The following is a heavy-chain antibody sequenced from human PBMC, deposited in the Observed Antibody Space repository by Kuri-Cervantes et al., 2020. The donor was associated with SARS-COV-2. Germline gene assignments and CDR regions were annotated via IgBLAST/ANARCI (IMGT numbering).Heavy chain of an antibody. J-gene: IGHJ4*02. D-gene: IGHD2-2*03. Sequence: GGSLRLSCAASGFTFSTYSMTWVRQAPGKGLEWVSSISSSSSQRYYVDSVKGRFTISRDNAKNSLYLQMNSLRAEDTAVYYCARDRAGYCSSTSCFRRYDSSGYYILWGQGTLVTVSS. CDR3: ARDRAGYCSSTSCFRRYDSSGYYIL. V-gene: IGHV3-21*01. CDR2: ISSSSSQR. CDR1: GFTFSTYS.